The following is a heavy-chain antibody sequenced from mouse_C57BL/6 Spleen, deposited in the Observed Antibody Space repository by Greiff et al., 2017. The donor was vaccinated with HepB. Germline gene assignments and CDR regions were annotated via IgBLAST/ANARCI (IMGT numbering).Heavy chain of an antibody. CDR1: GFTFSSYT. J-gene: IGHJ2*01. CDR3: ARSPPYYYGSSPLDY. V-gene: IGHV5-9*01. CDR2: ISGGGGNT. Sequence: DVMLVESGGGLVKPGGSLKLSCAASGFTFSSYTMSWVRQTPEKRLEWVATISGGGGNTYYPDSVKGRFTISRDNAKNTLYLQMSSLRSEDTALYYCARSPPYYYGSSPLDYWGQGTTLTVSS. D-gene: IGHD1-1*01.